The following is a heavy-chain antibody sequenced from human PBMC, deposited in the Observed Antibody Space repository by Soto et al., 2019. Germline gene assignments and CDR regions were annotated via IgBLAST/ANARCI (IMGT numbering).Heavy chain of an antibody. CDR2: ISGSGGST. D-gene: IGHD3-3*01. V-gene: IGHV3-23*01. CDR3: AKDNPGEFLDWLPSPSVEY. Sequence: EVQPLESGGGLVQPGGSLRLSCAASGFTFSSYAMSWVRQAPGKGLEWVSAISGSGGSTYYADSVKGRFTISRDNSKNTLCLQRSSLRADDTAVYYCAKDNPGEFLDWLPSPSVEYWGQGTLVAVSS. J-gene: IGHJ4*02. CDR1: GFTFSSYA.